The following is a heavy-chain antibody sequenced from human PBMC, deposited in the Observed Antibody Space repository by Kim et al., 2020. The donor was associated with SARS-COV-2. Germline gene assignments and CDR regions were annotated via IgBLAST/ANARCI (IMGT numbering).Heavy chain of an antibody. V-gene: IGHV3-23*03. D-gene: IGHD3-16*01. CDR3: ARGKFMY. Sequence: GSGPYYADSVKGRFTISRDNSKNTLYLQMNSLRVEDTAIYYCARGKFMYWGQGTLVTVSS. J-gene: IGHJ4*02. CDR2: GSGP.